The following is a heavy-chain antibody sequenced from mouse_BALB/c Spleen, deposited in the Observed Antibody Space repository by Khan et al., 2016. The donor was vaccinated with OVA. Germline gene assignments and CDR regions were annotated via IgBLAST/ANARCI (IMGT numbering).Heavy chain of an antibody. CDR2: INPYIGET. D-gene: IGHD1-1*01. Sequence: VQLQQSGPELVRPGASVKISCTASGYSFTGYFMNWVMQSHGKSLEWIGRINPYIGETFYNQRFKDKATLTVDESSSTADMERRSLASVDSAVYYCTRIYRSDFDHGGQGTTLTVSS. J-gene: IGHJ2*01. CDR3: TRIYRSDFDH. CDR1: GYSFTGYF. V-gene: IGHV1-20*02.